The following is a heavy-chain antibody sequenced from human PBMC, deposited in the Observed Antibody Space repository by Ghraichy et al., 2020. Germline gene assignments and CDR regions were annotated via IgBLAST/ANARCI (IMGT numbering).Heavy chain of an antibody. D-gene: IGHD2-15*01. V-gene: IGHV4-39*01. CDR3: ASEYCRGGSCYRFFDY. CDR2: IFYTGVT. Sequence: SETLSLTCTVSGGSITTTSNYWGWIRQTPGKGLVWIGSIFYTGVTYYNPSLSSRVTISVDTARNQFSLNLSSMTAADTAIYYCASEYCRGGSCYRFFDYWGQGALVIVSS. CDR1: GGSITTTSNY. J-gene: IGHJ4*02.